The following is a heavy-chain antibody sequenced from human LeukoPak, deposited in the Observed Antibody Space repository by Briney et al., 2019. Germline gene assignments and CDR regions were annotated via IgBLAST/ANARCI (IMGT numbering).Heavy chain of an antibody. CDR2: VSHSGST. V-gene: IGHV4-4*02. CDR3: ARGGSSWYRRVDY. D-gene: IGHD6-13*01. J-gene: IGHJ4*02. Sequence: SGTLSLTCAVSEASITSSYWWSWVRQPPGKGLEWIGEVSHSGSTNYNPSLKSRVTISVDTSKNQFSLKLSSVTAADTAVYYCARGGSSWYRRVDYWGQGTLVTVSS. CDR1: EASITSSYW.